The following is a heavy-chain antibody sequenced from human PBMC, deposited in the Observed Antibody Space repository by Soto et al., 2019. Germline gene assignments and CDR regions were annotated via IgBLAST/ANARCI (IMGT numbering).Heavy chain of an antibody. D-gene: IGHD3-22*01. CDR1: GFTFRKYC. CDR3: ARDQLYYNDISGRPLNAFDV. J-gene: IGHJ3*01. V-gene: IGHV3-48*01. Sequence: GGALRISCAPPGFTFRKYCMKWGRPAPEEGGGVVSYIGIGSSTKYYADSVKGRFTISRDNAKNSLYLQMNSLRAEDTAVYYCARDQLYYNDISGRPLNAFDVWGQGTMVTVSS. CDR2: IGIGSSTK.